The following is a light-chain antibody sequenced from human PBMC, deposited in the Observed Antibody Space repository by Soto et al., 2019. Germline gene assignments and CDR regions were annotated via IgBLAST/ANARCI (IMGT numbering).Light chain of an antibody. CDR1: QSVGSNY. Sequence: EIVLKQFPGTLSLSPGERATLSCRASQSVGSNYLAWYQQRPGQPPNLLIFGASHRAPDIPDRFSGSGSGTDFTLTISRLEPEDFAVYYCQQYGSSIQTFGQGTKVDI. CDR2: GAS. CDR3: QQYGSSIQT. V-gene: IGKV3-20*01. J-gene: IGKJ1*01.